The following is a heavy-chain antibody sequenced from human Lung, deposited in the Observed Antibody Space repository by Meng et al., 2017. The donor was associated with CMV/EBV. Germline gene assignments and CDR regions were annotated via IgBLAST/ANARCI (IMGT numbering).Heavy chain of an antibody. Sequence: QVQLVEXXXXXVKPGGXXXLSCXXXGFTFRYYYMSWIRQAPGKGLEWVSYISSSSSYTNYADSVKGRFTISRDNAKNSLYLQMNSLRAEDTAVYYCARSGHYYDSSGYYSPTGLFDYWGQGTLVTVSS. J-gene: IGHJ4*02. D-gene: IGHD3-22*01. CDR2: ISSSSSYT. CDR1: GFTFRYYY. V-gene: IGHV3-11*05. CDR3: ARSGHYYDSSGYYSPTGLFDY.